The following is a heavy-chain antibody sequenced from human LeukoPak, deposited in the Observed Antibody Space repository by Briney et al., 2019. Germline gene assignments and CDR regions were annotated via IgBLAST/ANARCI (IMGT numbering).Heavy chain of an antibody. CDR1: GFTFSSYS. CDR3: ARDGTD. V-gene: IGHV3-74*01. CDR2: INGDGRAT. Sequence: PGGSLRLSCAASGFTFSSYSMNWVRQAPGKGLVWVSRINGDGRATYYADSLKGRFTISRDNAKNTVYLQMNSLSAEDTAVYYCARDGTDWGQGTLVTVSS. D-gene: IGHD3/OR15-3a*01. J-gene: IGHJ4*02.